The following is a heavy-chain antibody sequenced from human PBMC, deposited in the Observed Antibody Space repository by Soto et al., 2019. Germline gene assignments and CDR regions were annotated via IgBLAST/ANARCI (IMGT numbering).Heavy chain of an antibody. CDR1: GFTFSSYA. Sequence: GGSLRLSCAASGFTFSSYAMSWVRQAPGKGLEWVSAISGSGGSTYYADSVKGRFTISRDNSKNTLYLQMNSLRAEDTAVYYCAKAYCSSTSCPPGAGMYYFDYWGQGTLVTVSS. D-gene: IGHD2-2*01. J-gene: IGHJ4*02. CDR2: ISGSGGST. V-gene: IGHV3-23*01. CDR3: AKAYCSSTSCPPGAGMYYFDY.